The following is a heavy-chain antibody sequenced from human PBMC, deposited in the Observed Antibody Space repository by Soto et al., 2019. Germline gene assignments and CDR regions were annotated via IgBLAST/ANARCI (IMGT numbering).Heavy chain of an antibody. J-gene: IGHJ4*02. CDR3: ARDNNDFWSLYPLAFVY. V-gene: IGHV4-4*07. CDR1: GGSLSKYY. CDR2: ISTSGHV. Sequence: PSETLSLTCSVSGGSLSKYYWSWIRQPAGKGLEWIGRISTSGHVVSKVSLRSRLTMSVDMSNNHFSLKLTSVTAADTAVYYCARDNNDFWSLYPLAFVYWGQGALVTVSS. D-gene: IGHD3-3*01.